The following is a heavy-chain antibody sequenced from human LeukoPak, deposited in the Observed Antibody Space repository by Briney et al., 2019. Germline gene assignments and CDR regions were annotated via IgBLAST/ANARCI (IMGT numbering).Heavy chain of an antibody. J-gene: IGHJ4*02. V-gene: IGHV4-59*01. D-gene: IGHD3-22*01. CDR3: ARDTYYDSSGYYSQFDY. CDR2: IYYSGST. CDR1: GGSISSYY. Sequence: PSETLSLTCTVSGGSISSYYWSWIRQPPGKGLEWIGYIYYSGSTNYNPSLKRRVTISVDTSKNQFSLKLSSVTAADTAVYYCARDTYYDSSGYYSQFDYWGQGTLVTVSS.